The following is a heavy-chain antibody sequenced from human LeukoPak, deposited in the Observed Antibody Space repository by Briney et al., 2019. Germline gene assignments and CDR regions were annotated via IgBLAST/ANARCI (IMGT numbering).Heavy chain of an antibody. CDR1: GFTFRNYG. Sequence: GGSLRLSCAASGFTFRNYGMHWVRQAPGKGLEWVAVLTHDGSKKFYVDSVKGRFTISRDNSKNTLYLQMNSLRAEDTAVYYCAKGISIYSYFDNWGQGTLVTVSS. CDR2: LTHDGSKK. J-gene: IGHJ4*02. CDR3: AKGISIYSYFDN. D-gene: IGHD3-16*02. V-gene: IGHV3-30*18.